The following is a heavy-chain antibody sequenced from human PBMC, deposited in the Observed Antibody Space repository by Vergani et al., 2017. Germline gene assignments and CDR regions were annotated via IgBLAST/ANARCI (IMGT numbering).Heavy chain of an antibody. J-gene: IGHJ5*02. Sequence: QAQLQESGPGLVKPSETLSLTCDVFGVSVTDYNCNWIRQAPGKGLEWIGSLSTPGGATHASHNPSLKSRVSISVDTSKSQFSLRLTSVSAAASAIYYCAGDTHIWQRADRWGQGLLVSVS. CDR2: LSTPGGA. CDR3: AGDTHIWQRADR. V-gene: IGHV4-59*02. CDR1: GVSVTDYN.